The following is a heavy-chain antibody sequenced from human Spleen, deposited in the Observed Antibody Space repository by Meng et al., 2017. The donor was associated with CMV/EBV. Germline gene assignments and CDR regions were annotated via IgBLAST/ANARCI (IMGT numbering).Heavy chain of an antibody. J-gene: IGHJ4*02. D-gene: IGHD3-3*01. Sequence: STYAMTWVRQTPGKGLEWVSSISRGGTTTHYADSVKGRFAISRDNSKNTLDLQMNSLRVEDTAVYYCAKVPTLRVTIFGMVHYYFDDWGQGTLVTVSS. CDR2: ISRGGTTT. CDR1: STYA. V-gene: IGHV3-23*01. CDR3: AKVPTLRVTIFGMVHYYFDD.